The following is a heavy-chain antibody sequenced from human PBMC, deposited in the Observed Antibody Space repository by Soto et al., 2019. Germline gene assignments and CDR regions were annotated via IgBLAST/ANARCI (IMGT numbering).Heavy chain of an antibody. J-gene: IGHJ3*02. Sequence: GGSLRLSCVASGFSFRGYYMIWIRQAPGKGLEWVSYVSSGSTYTNYAESVKGRFTISRDDAKNSLFLQMNSLRVEDTAVYYCAKAQSYYDPSAGFDMWGQGTMVTVSS. V-gene: IGHV3-11*03. CDR2: VSSGSTYT. D-gene: IGHD3-22*01. CDR3: AKAQSYYDPSAGFDM. CDR1: GFSFRGYY.